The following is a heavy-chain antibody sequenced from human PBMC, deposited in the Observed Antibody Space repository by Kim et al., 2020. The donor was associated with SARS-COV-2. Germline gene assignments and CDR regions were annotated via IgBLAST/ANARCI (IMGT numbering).Heavy chain of an antibody. D-gene: IGHD3-22*01. V-gene: IGHV3-43*02. J-gene: IGHJ6*02. Sequence: GGSLRLSCAASGFTFDDYAMHWVRQAPGKGLEWVSLISGDGGSPNYADSVKGRFTISRDNSKNTLYLQMNSLRTEDTALYYCARDGLARQLGMDVWGQGTTVTVS. CDR3: ARDGLARQLGMDV. CDR1: GFTFDDYA. CDR2: ISGDGGSP.